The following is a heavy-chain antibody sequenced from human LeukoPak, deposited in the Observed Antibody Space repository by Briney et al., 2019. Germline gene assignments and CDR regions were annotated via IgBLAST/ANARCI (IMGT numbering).Heavy chain of an antibody. CDR2: ISSSGSTI. D-gene: IGHD3-10*01. CDR3: ARDARRWDYYGSGSPYYFDY. Sequence: PGGSLRLSCAASGFTFSSYEMNWVRQAPGKGLEWVSYISSSGSTIYYADYVKGRFTISRDNAKNSLYLQMNSLRAEDTAVYYCARDARRWDYYGSGSPYYFDYWGQGTLVTVSS. J-gene: IGHJ4*02. CDR1: GFTFSSYE. V-gene: IGHV3-48*03.